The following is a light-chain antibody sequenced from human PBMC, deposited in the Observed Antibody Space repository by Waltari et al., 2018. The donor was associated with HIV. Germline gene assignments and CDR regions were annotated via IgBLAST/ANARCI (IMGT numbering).Light chain of an antibody. J-gene: IGLJ3*02. CDR3: FSAADDKPRV. V-gene: IGLV3-27*01. CDR2: KNT. CDR1: APTQYY. Sequence: SYELTQPSSGSVSPGQKARITCSGDAPTQYYARWYQQKPGQAPVLVIYKNTERPSGIPGRFSCSRSGTTVTLTISGAQVGEEADYYCFSAADDKPRVFGGGTKLTVL.